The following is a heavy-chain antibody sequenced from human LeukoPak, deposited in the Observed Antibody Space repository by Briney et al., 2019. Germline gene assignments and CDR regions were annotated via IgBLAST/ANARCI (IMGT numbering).Heavy chain of an antibody. V-gene: IGHV4-59*08. D-gene: IGHD5-18*01. Sequence: SETLSLTCSVSGGSISSYYWSWIRQPPGKGLEWIGYISYSGSTNYNPSLKSRVTISVDRSKNQFSLKVNSVTAADTAVYYCARGRSPGEYSYGLGYWGQGTLVTVSS. CDR1: GGSISSYY. J-gene: IGHJ4*02. CDR2: ISYSGST. CDR3: ARGRSPGEYSYGLGY.